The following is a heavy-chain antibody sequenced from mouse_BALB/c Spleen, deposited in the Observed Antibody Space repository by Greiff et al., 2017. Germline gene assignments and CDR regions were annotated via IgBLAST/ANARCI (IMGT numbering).Heavy chain of an antibody. CDR3: AILSRAMDY. Sequence: QVQLQQSAAELARPGASVKMSCKASGYTFTSYTMHWVKQRPEQGLEWIGYINPSSGYTEYNQKFKDKTTLTADKSSSTAYMQLSSLTSEDSAVYYCAILSRAMDYWGQGTSVTVSS. CDR1: GYTFTSYT. J-gene: IGHJ4*01. CDR2: INPSSGYT. V-gene: IGHV1-4*02.